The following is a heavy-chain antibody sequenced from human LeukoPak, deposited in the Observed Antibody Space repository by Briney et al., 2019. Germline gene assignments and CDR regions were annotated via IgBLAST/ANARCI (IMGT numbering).Heavy chain of an antibody. CDR3: AKVRVVGDYNWFFDL. J-gene: IGHJ2*01. V-gene: IGHV3-23*01. CDR1: GFTLSSFA. Sequence: GGSLRLSCAASGFTLSSFAMSWVRQAPGKGLEWVSAIVGSGASTYYADSVKGRFTISRDNSKNTLHLQMNSLRAEGTAIYHCAKVRVVGDYNWFFDLRGRGTLVTVSS. CDR2: IVGSGAST. D-gene: IGHD4-17*01.